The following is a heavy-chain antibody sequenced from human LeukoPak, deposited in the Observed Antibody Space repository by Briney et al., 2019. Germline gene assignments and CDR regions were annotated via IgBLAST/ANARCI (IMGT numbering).Heavy chain of an antibody. CDR1: GGAISSYY. CDR3: ARSPLPRLGELSLAVDY. D-gene: IGHD3-16*02. Sequence: SETLSLTCTVSGGAISSYYWSWIRQPPGKGLEWIGYIYYSGSTNYNPSLKSRVTISVDTSKNQLSLKLSSVTAADTAVYYCARSPLPRLGELSLAVDYRGQGTLATVSS. V-gene: IGHV4-59*01. J-gene: IGHJ4*02. CDR2: IYYSGST.